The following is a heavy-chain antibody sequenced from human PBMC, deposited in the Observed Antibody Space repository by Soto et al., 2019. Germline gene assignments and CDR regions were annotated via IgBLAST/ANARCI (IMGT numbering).Heavy chain of an antibody. D-gene: IGHD2-2*01. V-gene: IGHV1-69*04. CDR2: IIPILGIA. J-gene: IGHJ6*02. CDR3: ARERVVPAAKYYYYYGMDV. CDR1: GGTFSSYT. Sequence: ASVKVSCKASGGTFSSYTISWVRQAPGQGLEWMGRIIPILGIANYAQKFQGRVTITADKSTSTAYMELSSLRSEDTAVYYCARERVVPAAKYYYYYGMDVWGQGTTVTVSS.